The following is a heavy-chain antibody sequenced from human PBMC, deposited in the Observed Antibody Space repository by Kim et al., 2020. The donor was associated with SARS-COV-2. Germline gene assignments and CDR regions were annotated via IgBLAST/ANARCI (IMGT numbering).Heavy chain of an antibody. CDR2: IYYSGST. V-gene: IGHV4-59*08. CDR3: ARVTTAGDFDI. J-gene: IGHJ3*02. Sequence: SETLSLTCTVSGGSISSYYWSWIRQPPGKGLEWIGYIYYSGSTNYNPSLKSRVTISVDTSKNQFSLKLSSVTAADTAVYYCARVTTAGDFDIWGQGTMVTVSS. CDR1: GGSISSYY.